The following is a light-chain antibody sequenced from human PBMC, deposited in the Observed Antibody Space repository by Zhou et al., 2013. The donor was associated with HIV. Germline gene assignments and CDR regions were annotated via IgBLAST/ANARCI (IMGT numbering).Light chain of an antibody. Sequence: DVVMTQTPLSLPVTPGEPASISCRSSQSLLHRNGYNYLDWYLQKPGQSPQLLIYLASNRDSGVPDRFSGSGSGLGFTLNISRVEAEDVGIYYCMQGTLWPYSFGQGTKLEIK. CDR3: MQGTLWPYS. CDR1: QSLLHRNGYNY. V-gene: IGKV2-28*01. CDR2: LAS. J-gene: IGKJ2*03.